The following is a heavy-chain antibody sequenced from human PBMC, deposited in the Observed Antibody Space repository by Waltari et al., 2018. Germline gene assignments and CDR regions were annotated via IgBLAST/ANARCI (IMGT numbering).Heavy chain of an antibody. CDR2: INPKRGGT. CDR3: AVYCSGGSCYRLFDY. D-gene: IGHD2-15*01. V-gene: IGHV1-2*06. CDR1: GYTFTGYS. Sequence: QVQLVQSGAEVKKPGASVKVSCKASGYTFTGYSMHWVRQAPGQGLEWMGRINPKRGGTNNAEKFQGRVTMTRDTSIRTAYMELSRLGSDDTSVYYCAVYCSGGSCYRLFDYWGQGTLVTVSS. J-gene: IGHJ4*02.